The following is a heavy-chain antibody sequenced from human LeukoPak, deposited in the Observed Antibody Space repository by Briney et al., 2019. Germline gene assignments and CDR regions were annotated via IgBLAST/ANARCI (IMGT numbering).Heavy chain of an antibody. J-gene: IGHJ4*02. CDR2: FYTNGNT. CDR3: ARHGLGSDY. Sequence: SETLSLTCTVSGDSISSYFWSWIRQPAGKGLEWIGHFYTNGNTNYNPSLRSRLTMSVDTSKNQFSLKLSSVTAADTAVYYCARHGLGSDYWGQGTLVTVSS. D-gene: IGHD2-15*01. CDR1: GDSISSYF. V-gene: IGHV4-4*07.